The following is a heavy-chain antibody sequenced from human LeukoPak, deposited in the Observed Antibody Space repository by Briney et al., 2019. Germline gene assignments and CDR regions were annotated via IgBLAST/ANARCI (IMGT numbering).Heavy chain of an antibody. D-gene: IGHD6-13*01. CDR1: GFTFSSYE. V-gene: IGHV3-48*03. Sequence: PGGSLRLSCAASGFTFSSYEMNWVRQAPGKGLEWVSYISSSGTTTYYADSVKGRFTISRDNAKNTLYLQMNSLRAEDTAVYFCVRVPGSNWFYYFDYWGQGALVTVSS. J-gene: IGHJ4*02. CDR3: VRVPGSNWFYYFDY. CDR2: ISSSGTTT.